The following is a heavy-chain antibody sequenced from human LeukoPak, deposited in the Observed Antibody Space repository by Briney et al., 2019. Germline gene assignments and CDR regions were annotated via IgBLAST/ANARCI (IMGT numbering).Heavy chain of an antibody. J-gene: IGHJ4*02. CDR3: AREGGIVGAKYDY. CDR1: GFTFSSYA. CDR2: ISYDGSNK. V-gene: IGHV3-30*04. Sequence: GGSLRLSCAASGFTFSSYAMHWVRQAPGKGLEWVAVISYDGSNKYYADSVKGRFTISRDNSKNTLYLQMNSLRAEDTAVYYCAREGGIVGAKYDYWGQGTLVTVSS. D-gene: IGHD1-26*01.